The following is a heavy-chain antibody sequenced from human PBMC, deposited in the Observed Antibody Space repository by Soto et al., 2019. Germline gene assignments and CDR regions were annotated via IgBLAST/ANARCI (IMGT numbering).Heavy chain of an antibody. D-gene: IGHD6-6*01. CDR3: ARKRGQLARAPNTDRGTMDV. CDR2: IIPIFGTA. CDR1: GGTFSSYA. V-gene: IGHV1-69*13. Sequence: SVKVSCKASGGTFSSYAISWVRQAPGQGLEWMGGIIPIFGTANYAQKFQGRVTITADESTSTAYMELSSLRSEDTAVYYCARKRGQLARAPNTDRGTMDVWGKGTRVTVSS. J-gene: IGHJ6*04.